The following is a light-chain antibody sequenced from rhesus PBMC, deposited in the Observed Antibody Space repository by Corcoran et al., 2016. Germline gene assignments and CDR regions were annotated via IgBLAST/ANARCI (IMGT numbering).Light chain of an antibody. CDR1: ENVNNY. J-gene: IGKJ3*01. CDR3: QHGYGTPIFT. Sequence: DIQMTQSPSSLSASVGDRVTITCRASENVNNYLNWYQQKPGKAPKLLIYKASTLQSGVPSRFSGSGSGTDYTFTISSLQPEDVATYYCQHGYGTPIFTFGPGTKLDIK. V-gene: IGKV1-74*01. CDR2: KAS.